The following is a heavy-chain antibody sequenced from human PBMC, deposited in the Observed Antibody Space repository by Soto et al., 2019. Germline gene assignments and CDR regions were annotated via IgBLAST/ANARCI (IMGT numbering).Heavy chain of an antibody. D-gene: IGHD4-17*01. Sequence: QVQLQESGPGLVKPSETLSLTCTVSGGSISTYYWSWIRQPPGKGLEWIGYIYYSGFTNYNPSLKSRVTISVDTSKIRFSLKLNSVTAADTAVYYCARGLYGDYSWEAFDIWGQGTMVTVSS. V-gene: IGHV4-59*01. CDR1: GGSISTYY. CDR2: IYYSGFT. CDR3: ARGLYGDYSWEAFDI. J-gene: IGHJ3*02.